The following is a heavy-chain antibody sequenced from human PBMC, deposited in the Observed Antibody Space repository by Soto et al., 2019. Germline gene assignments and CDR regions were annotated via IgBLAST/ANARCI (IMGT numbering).Heavy chain of an antibody. CDR2: ISGSGGST. D-gene: IGHD2-15*01. V-gene: IGHV3-23*01. CDR1: GFTFSSYA. CDR3: AKSWDIVVVVAAISAFDI. J-gene: IGHJ3*02. Sequence: GGSLRLSCAASGFTFSSYAMSWVRQAPGKGLEWVSAISGSGGSTYYADSVKGRFTISRDNSKNTLYLQMNSLRAEDTAVYYCAKSWDIVVVVAAISAFDIWGQGTMVTVSS.